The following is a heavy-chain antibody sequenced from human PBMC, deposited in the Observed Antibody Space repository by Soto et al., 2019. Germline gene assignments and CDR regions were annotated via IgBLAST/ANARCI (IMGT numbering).Heavy chain of an antibody. V-gene: IGHV4-59*12. CDR1: GGSISSFY. J-gene: IGHJ4*02. CDR3: AREKENYFDY. Sequence: SETLSLTCTVSGGSISSFYWSWIRQPPGKGLEWIGYIYWSGGNNYNPSLKSRVTISVDTSKNQFSLKLSSVTAADTAVYYCAREKENYFDYWGQGTLVTVSS. CDR2: IYWSGGN.